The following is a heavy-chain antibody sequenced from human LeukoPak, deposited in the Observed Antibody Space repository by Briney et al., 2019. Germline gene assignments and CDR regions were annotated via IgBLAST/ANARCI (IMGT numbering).Heavy chain of an antibody. CDR1: GGSISSGGYS. CDR2: IYYSGST. J-gene: IGHJ4*02. Sequence: SETLSLTCTVSGGSISSGGYSWSWIRQHPGKGLEWIRYIYYSGSTYYNPSLKSRVTISVDTSKNQFSLKLSSVTAADTAVYYCARAYGPSPNFDYWGQGTLVTVSS. D-gene: IGHD3-10*01. CDR3: ARAYGPSPNFDY. V-gene: IGHV4-31*03.